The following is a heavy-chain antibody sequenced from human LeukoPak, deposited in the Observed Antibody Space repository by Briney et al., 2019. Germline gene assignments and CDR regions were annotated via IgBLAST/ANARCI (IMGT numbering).Heavy chain of an antibody. Sequence: SETLSLTCTVSGGSISSSSYYWGWIRQPPGKWLEWIGSIYYSGSTYYNPSLKSRVTISVDTSKNQSSLKLSSVTAADTAVYYCARHPYYAIAHMDVWGKGTTVTISS. J-gene: IGHJ6*03. D-gene: IGHD2/OR15-2a*01. CDR1: GGSISSSSYY. CDR3: ARHPYYAIAHMDV. V-gene: IGHV4-39*01. CDR2: IYYSGST.